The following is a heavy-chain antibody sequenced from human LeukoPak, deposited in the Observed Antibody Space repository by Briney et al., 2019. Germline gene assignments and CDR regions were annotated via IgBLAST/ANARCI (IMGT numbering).Heavy chain of an antibody. CDR3: ARDDYGDYVLHY. CDR2: ISSSGSTI. J-gene: IGHJ4*02. V-gene: IGHV3-48*03. CDR1: GFTFSSYE. Sequence: GGSLRLSCAASGFTFSSYEMNWVRQAPGKGLEWVSYISSSGSTIYYADSVKRRFTISRDNAKNSLYLQMNSLRAEDTALYYCARDDYGDYVLHYWGQGTLVTVSS. D-gene: IGHD4-17*01.